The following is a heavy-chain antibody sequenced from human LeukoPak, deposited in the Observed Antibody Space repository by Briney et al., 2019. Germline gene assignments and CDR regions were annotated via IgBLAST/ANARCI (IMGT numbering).Heavy chain of an antibody. J-gene: IGHJ3*02. V-gene: IGHV3-30*02. CDR3: AFLEWLSYDTFDI. CDR2: IRYDGSNK. CDR1: GFTLSSYG. D-gene: IGHD3-3*01. Sequence: GRSLRLSCAASGFTLSSYGMHWVRQAPGKGLEWVAFIRYDGSNKYYADSVKGRFTISRDNSKNTLYLQMNNLRAEDTAVYYCAFLEWLSYDTFDIWGQGTMVTVSS.